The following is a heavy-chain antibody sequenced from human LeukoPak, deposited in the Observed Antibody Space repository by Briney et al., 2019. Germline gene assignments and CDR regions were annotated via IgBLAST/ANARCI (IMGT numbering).Heavy chain of an antibody. V-gene: IGHV4-34*01. CDR1: GGSFSGYY. CDR2: INHSGST. D-gene: IGHD3-10*01. CDR3: ARVRGDYYGSGIGNWFDP. Sequence: SETLSLTCAVYGGSFSGYYWSWIRQPPGKGLEWIGEINHSGSTNYNPSLKSRVTISVDTSKNQFSLKLSSATAADTAVYYCARVRGDYYGSGIGNWFDPWGQGTLVTVSS. J-gene: IGHJ5*02.